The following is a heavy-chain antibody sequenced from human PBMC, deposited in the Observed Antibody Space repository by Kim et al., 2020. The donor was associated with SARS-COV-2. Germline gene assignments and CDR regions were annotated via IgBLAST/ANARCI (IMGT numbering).Heavy chain of an antibody. J-gene: IGHJ1*01. Sequence: DSVKGRFTISRDNSKNTLYLQMNSLRAEDTAVYYCAKDPPLRWLVPYFQHWGQGTLVTVSS. CDR3: AKDPPLRWLVPYFQH. V-gene: IGHV3-23*01. D-gene: IGHD6-19*01.